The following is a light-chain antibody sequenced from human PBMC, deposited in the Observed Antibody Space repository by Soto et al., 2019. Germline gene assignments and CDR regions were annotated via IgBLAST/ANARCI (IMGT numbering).Light chain of an antibody. J-gene: IGLJ2*01. CDR3: RSFAGSPVL. CDR1: SSDVGEENY. V-gene: IGLV2-8*01. CDR2: EVS. Sequence: QSVLTQPPSASGSPGQSVTITCSGTSSDVGEENYVSWYQQHPGKVPKLILYEVSKGPSGVPDRFSGSRSGNTAPLTVSGLQAEHEADYYCRSFAGSPVLFGGGTQLT.